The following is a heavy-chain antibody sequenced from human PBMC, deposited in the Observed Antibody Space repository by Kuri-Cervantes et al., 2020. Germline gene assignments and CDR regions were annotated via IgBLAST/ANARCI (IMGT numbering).Heavy chain of an antibody. Sequence: ASEKVSCKASGYTFTSYGISWVRQAPGQGLEWMGWISAYNGNTNYAQKLQGRVTMTTDTSTSTAYMELRSLRSDDTAVDYCARVEELPDVRYFDYWGQGTLVTVSS. V-gene: IGHV1-18*01. CDR3: ARVEELPDVRYFDY. CDR2: ISAYNGNT. D-gene: IGHD1-26*01. CDR1: GYTFTSYG. J-gene: IGHJ4*02.